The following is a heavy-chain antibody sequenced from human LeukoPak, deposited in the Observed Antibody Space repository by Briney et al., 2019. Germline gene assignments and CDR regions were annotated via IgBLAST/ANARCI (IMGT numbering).Heavy chain of an antibody. D-gene: IGHD4-17*01. V-gene: IGHV4-39*07. CDR2: IYYSGST. Sequence: SETLSLTCTVSGGSISSSSYYWGWIRQPPGKGLEWIGSIYYSGSTYYNPSLKSRVTISVDTSKNQFSLKLSSVTAADTAVYYCARGLNRNDYGDYGYWGQGTLVTVSS. CDR3: ARGLNRNDYGDYGY. CDR1: GGSISSSSYY. J-gene: IGHJ4*02.